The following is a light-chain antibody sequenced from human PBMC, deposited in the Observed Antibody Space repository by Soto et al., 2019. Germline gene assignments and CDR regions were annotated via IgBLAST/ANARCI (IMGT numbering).Light chain of an antibody. J-gene: IGLJ1*01. CDR3: SSYTTSSTLNV. V-gene: IGLV2-14*01. CDR1: SSDVGGYDY. CDR2: DVR. Sequence: QSALTQPASVSGSPGQSITISCTGTSSDVGGYDYVSWYQQHPGKAPKLMIYDVRIRPSGVSNRFSGSKSGNTASLTISGLQAEDGAEYYCSSYTTSSTLNVFGTGTKLTVL.